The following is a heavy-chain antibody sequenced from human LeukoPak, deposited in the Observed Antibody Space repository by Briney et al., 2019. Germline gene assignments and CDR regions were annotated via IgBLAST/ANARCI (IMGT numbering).Heavy chain of an antibody. CDR3: AGGHEALGY. Sequence: GGSLRLSCAASGFTVSNNYMSWVRQPPGKGLEGVSLIYSAGRTFYADSVKGRFTISRDNSKNPLYLQMNSLRAEDTAIYYCAGGHEALGYWGQGTLVAVS. CDR2: IYSAGRT. D-gene: IGHD3-10*01. CDR1: GFTVSNNY. V-gene: IGHV3-53*01. J-gene: IGHJ4*02.